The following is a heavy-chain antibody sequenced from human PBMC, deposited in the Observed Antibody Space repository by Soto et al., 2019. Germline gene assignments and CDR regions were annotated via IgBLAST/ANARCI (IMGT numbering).Heavy chain of an antibody. CDR3: ASNPWNYWARRY. J-gene: IGHJ4*02. CDR2: IYHSGTT. CDR1: GGSISSSNW. Sequence: SETLSLTCAVSGGSISSSNWWSCVRQPPGKGLEWIGEIYHSGTTNYNPSLNSRVTISVDKSKHQFSLKLSSVTAADTAVYYCASNPWNYWARRYWGQGSLVTV. D-gene: IGHD1-7*01. V-gene: IGHV4-4*02.